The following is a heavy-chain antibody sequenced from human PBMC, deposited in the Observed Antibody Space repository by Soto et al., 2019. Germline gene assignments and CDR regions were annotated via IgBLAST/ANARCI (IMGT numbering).Heavy chain of an antibody. CDR3: ARYPYYGGKERSFQY. J-gene: IGHJ4*02. D-gene: IGHD4-17*01. Sequence: QLQLQESGPGLVKPSETLSLTCTVSGGSISSSNYYWGWIRQSPGKGLEWIGSIDYSGSTYYNPSLKCRGTMSGDSSKSQFSLKVSSVTSADTALYYCARYPYYGGKERSFQYWGKGSLVTVSS. V-gene: IGHV4-39*01. CDR2: IDYSGST. CDR1: GGSISSSNYY.